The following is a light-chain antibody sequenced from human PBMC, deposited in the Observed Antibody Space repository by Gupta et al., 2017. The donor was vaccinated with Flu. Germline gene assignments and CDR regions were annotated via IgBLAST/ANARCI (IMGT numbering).Light chain of an antibody. Sequence: IACRSCQSLVDSEVNPFLHCFQQCPGKPPRRLIYQASHRASGVPDRFSGSGSGTDFTLKISRVEAEDVGVYYCMQGSRWPWAFGQGTKVEIK. CDR3: MQGSRWPWA. J-gene: IGKJ1*01. V-gene: IGKV2-30*01. CDR1: QSLVDSEVNPF. CDR2: QAS.